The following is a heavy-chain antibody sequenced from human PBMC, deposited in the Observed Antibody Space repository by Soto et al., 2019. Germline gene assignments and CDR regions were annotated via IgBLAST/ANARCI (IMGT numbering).Heavy chain of an antibody. CDR1: GFSFSSYT. J-gene: IGHJ4*02. V-gene: IGHV3-30*04. CDR2: ISYDGSNK. Sequence: PGGSLRLSCTASGFSFSSYTMHWVRQTPGKGLERVAVISYDGSNKYYADSVKGRFTISRDNSKNTLYLQMDSLRAEDTAVYYCAKDTYYHDSSGYYVFDYWGQGTLVTVSS. D-gene: IGHD3-22*01. CDR3: AKDTYYHDSSGYYVFDY.